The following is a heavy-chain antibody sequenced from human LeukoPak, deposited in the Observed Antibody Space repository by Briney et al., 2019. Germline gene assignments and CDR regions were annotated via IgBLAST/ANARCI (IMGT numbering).Heavy chain of an antibody. J-gene: IGHJ3*02. CDR2: IWYDGSNK. CDR3: AREEDHDHAFDI. Sequence: PGGSPRLSCAASGFTFSSYGMHWVRQAPGKGLEWVAVIWYDGSNKYYADSVKGRFTISRDNSKNTLYLQMNSLRAEDTAVYYCAREEDHDHAFDIWGQGTMVTVSS. D-gene: IGHD3-16*01. V-gene: IGHV3-33*01. CDR1: GFTFSSYG.